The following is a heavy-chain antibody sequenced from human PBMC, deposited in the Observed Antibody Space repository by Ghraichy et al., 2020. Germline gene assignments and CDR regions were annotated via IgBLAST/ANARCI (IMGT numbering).Heavy chain of an antibody. J-gene: IGHJ4*02. V-gene: IGHV4-61*01. CDR3: AREVRMGFGESYYFDY. CDR1: GGSVSSGSYY. Sequence: SETLSLTCTLSGGSVSSGSYYWSWIRQPPGKGLDGIGYIYYSGSTNYNPSLKSRVTISVDTSKNQFSLKLSSVTAADTALYYCAREVRMGFGESYYFDYGGQGTLVTVSS. CDR2: IYYSGST. D-gene: IGHD3-10*01.